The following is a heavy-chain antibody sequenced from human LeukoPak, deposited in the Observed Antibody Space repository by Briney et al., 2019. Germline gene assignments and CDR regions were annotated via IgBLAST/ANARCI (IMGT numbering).Heavy chain of an antibody. D-gene: IGHD6-13*01. CDR1: GDTFTGYY. J-gene: IGHJ4*02. CDR2: INANTGGT. V-gene: IGHV1-2*02. CDR3: ARAYSTSWRDYYYFDY. Sequence: GASVKVSCTASGDTFTGYYMHWVRQAPGQGLEWMGWINANTGGTKYAQKFQGRVTMTRDTSISTAYMELSRLGSDDTAFYYCARAYSTSWRDYYYFDYWGQGTLVTVSS.